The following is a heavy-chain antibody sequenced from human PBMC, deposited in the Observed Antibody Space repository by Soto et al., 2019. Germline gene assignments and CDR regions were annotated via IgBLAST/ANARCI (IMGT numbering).Heavy chain of an antibody. J-gene: IGHJ6*02. Sequence: GASVKGSCKTSGFMFTSSAVQWVRQARGQGLEWIGWLVLGSGNTHYAQQFQEGVTLTRDMATSTAYMELSSLRSEDTAVYYCARYYYGTDVWGQGTTVTVSS. V-gene: IGHV1-58*01. CDR1: GFMFTSSA. CDR2: LVLGSGNT. CDR3: ARYYYGTDV.